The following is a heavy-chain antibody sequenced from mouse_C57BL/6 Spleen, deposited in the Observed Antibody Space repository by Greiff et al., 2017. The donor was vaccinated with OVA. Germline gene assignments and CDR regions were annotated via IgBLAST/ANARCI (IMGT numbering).Heavy chain of an antibody. CDR3: ARGIYYDYLYAMDY. J-gene: IGHJ4*01. D-gene: IGHD2-4*01. CDR2: INPSSGYT. V-gene: IGHV1-4*01. Sequence: LQESGAELARPGASVKMSCKASGYTFTSYTMHWVKQRPGQGLEWIGYINPSSGYTKYNQKFKDKATLTADKSSSTAYMQLSSLTSEDSAVYYCARGIYYDYLYAMDYWGQGTSVTVSS. CDR1: GYTFTSYT.